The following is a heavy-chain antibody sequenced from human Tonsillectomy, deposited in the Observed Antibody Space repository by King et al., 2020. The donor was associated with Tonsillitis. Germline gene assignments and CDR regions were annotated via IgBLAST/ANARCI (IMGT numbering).Heavy chain of an antibody. CDR3: AKERAKWGWRGGGGDY. Sequence: DVQLVESGGGLVQPGGSLKLSCSASGFSFSSYAMSWVRQAPGKGLEWVSGISGSGGSAYYADSLMGRFTISRDNSKNTLYLRVNSLRAEDTAVYYCAKERAKWGWRGGGGDYWGQGIPVTVSS. CDR2: ISGSGGSA. D-gene: IGHD7-27*01. CDR1: GFSFSSYA. V-gene: IGHV3-23*04. J-gene: IGHJ4*02.